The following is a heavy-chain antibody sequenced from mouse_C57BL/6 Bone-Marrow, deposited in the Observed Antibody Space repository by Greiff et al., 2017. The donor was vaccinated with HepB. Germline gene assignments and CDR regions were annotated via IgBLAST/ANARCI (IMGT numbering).Heavy chain of an antibody. D-gene: IGHD1-1*01. CDR3: ARHLLRRYFDY. CDR2: ISSGGSYT. Sequence: EVMLVESGGDLVKPGGSLKLSCAASGFTFSSYGMSWVRQTPDKRLEWVATISSGGSYTYYPDSVKGRFTISRDNAKNTLYLQMSSLKSEDTAMYYCARHLLRRYFDYWGQGTTLTVSS. J-gene: IGHJ2*01. V-gene: IGHV5-6*01. CDR1: GFTFSSYG.